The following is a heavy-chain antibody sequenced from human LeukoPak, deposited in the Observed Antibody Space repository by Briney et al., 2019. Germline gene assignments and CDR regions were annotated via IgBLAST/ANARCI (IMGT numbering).Heavy chain of an antibody. CDR2: ISYDGSDE. CDR3: AKATFYEKTYKYYGMDV. J-gene: IGHJ6*02. V-gene: IGHV3-30*18. D-gene: IGHD2/OR15-2a*01. Sequence: GGSLRLSCAASRFTFSNFGMHWVRQAPGKGLEWVALISYDGSDENYADSVKGRFIISRDNSKNTLFLQMNSLRVVDTAIYYCAKATFYEKTYKYYGMDVWGQGTTVTVSS. CDR1: RFTFSNFG.